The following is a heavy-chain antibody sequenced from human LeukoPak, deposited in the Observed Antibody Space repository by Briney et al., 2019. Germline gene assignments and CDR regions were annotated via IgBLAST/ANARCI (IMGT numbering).Heavy chain of an antibody. D-gene: IGHD2-2*01. Sequence: ASVKVSCKASGYTFTSYGISWVRQAPGQGLEWMGGIIPIFGTGKYAPKFQDRVTITADKSTSTTYMELSSLRSEDTAVYYCARGYCTTTSCYFDYWGQGTLVTVSS. CDR2: IIPIFGTG. CDR1: GYTFTSYG. V-gene: IGHV1-69*06. CDR3: ARGYCTTTSCYFDY. J-gene: IGHJ4*02.